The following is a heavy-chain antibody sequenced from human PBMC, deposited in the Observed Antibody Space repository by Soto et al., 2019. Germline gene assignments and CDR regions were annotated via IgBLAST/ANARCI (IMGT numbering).Heavy chain of an antibody. Sequence: ASVKVSCKASGGTFRSYVINWVRQAPGQGLEWMGEIIPIFATANYAQKFQGRVTITADESTSTAYLELSSLRSEDTAVYYCARSQALYFDYWGQGTLVTVS. J-gene: IGHJ4*02. V-gene: IGHV1-69*13. CDR2: IIPIFATA. CDR1: GGTFRSYV. D-gene: IGHD6-6*01. CDR3: ARSQALYFDY.